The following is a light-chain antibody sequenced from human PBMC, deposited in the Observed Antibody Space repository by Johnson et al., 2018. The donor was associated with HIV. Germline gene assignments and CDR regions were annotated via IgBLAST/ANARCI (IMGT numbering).Light chain of an antibody. CDR3: GKWDSSLRSGF. CDR2: DNN. Sequence: QSVLTQPPSVSAAPGQKVTISCSGSSSNIGNNYVSWYQQLPGTAPKLLIYDNNKRPSGISDRFSGSKSGTSATLGITGLQTGDEADYYCGKWDSSLRSGFFGSGTKVTVL. CDR1: SSNIGNNY. J-gene: IGLJ1*01. V-gene: IGLV1-51*01.